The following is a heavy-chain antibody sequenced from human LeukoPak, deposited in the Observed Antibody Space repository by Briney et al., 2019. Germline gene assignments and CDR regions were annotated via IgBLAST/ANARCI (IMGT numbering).Heavy chain of an antibody. J-gene: IGHJ4*02. D-gene: IGHD3-3*01. Sequence: GGSLRLSCAASGFTFSNAWMSWVRQAPGKGLDWVGRIKSKTDGGTTDYAAPVKGRFTISRDDSKNTLYLQMNSLKTEDTAVYYCTTDITIFGVVTNDYWGQGTLVTVSS. CDR3: TTDITIFGVVTNDY. CDR1: GFTFSNAW. V-gene: IGHV3-15*01. CDR2: IKSKTDGGTT.